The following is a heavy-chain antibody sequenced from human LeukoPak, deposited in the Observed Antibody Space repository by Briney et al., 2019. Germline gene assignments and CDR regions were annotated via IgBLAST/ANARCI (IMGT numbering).Heavy chain of an antibody. CDR1: GGSISSGDYY. CDR3: ARGVRFLEWLYEVDY. CDR2: IYYSGST. D-gene: IGHD3-3*01. Sequence: SQTLSLTCTVSGGSISSGDYYWNWIRQPPGKGLEWIGYIYYSGSTYYNPSLKSRVTISVDTSKNQFSLKLSSVTAADTAVYYCARGVRFLEWLYEVDYWGQGTLVTVSS. J-gene: IGHJ4*02. V-gene: IGHV4-30-4*01.